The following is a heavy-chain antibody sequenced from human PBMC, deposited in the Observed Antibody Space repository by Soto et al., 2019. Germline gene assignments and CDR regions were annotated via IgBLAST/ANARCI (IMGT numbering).Heavy chain of an antibody. D-gene: IGHD1-20*01. V-gene: IGHV2-70*13. Sequence: PTLVNPTETLTLTCTFSGFSLTSPGMCVSWIRQPPGKALEWLALIERDDDDKYYSTSLKTRLTISKDTRKNQVVLTMANMDPADTGTYYCARSIRGPRRFNGMDVWGQGTTVTVSS. CDR3: ARSIRGPRRFNGMDV. CDR2: IERDDDDK. J-gene: IGHJ6*02. CDR1: GFSLTSPGMC.